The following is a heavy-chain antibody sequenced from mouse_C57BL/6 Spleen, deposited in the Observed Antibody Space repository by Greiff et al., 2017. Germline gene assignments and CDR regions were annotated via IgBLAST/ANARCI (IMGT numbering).Heavy chain of an antibody. J-gene: IGHJ4*01. V-gene: IGHV1-64*01. Sequence: QVQLQQPGAELVKPGASVKLSCKASGYTFTSYWMHWVKQRPGQGLEWIGMIHPNSGSTNYNEKFKSKATLTVDKSSSTAYMQLSSLTSEDSAVYDCARDEGKYYAMDYWGQGTSVTVSS. D-gene: IGHD2-1*01. CDR3: ARDEGKYYAMDY. CDR1: GYTFTSYW. CDR2: IHPNSGST.